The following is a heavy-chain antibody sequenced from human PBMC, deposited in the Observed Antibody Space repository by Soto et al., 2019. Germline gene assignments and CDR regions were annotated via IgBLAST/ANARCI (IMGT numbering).Heavy chain of an antibody. Sequence: PSETLSLTCTVSSGSISSYYWSWIRQPPGKGLEWIGYIYYSGSTNYNPSLKSRVTISVDTSKNQFSLKLSSVTAADTAVYYCARAYGDYVFDYWGQGTLVTVSS. V-gene: IGHV4-59*01. D-gene: IGHD4-17*01. J-gene: IGHJ4*02. CDR2: IYYSGST. CDR3: ARAYGDYVFDY. CDR1: SGSISSYY.